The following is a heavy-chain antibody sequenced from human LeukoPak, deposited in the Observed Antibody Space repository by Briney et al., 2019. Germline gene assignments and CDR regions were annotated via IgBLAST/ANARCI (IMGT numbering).Heavy chain of an antibody. D-gene: IGHD4-17*01. CDR2: IYYSGST. CDR3: ARGDFDDYLTNNYFDY. CDR1: GGSISSGNYY. J-gene: IGHJ4*02. Sequence: SETLSLTCTVSGGSISSGNYYWTWLRQHPGKGLEWIGYIYYSGSTYYNPSLKSRVTISVDTSNNQFSLKLSSLTAADTAVYYCARGDFDDYLTNNYFDYWGQGTLVTVSS. V-gene: IGHV4-31*03.